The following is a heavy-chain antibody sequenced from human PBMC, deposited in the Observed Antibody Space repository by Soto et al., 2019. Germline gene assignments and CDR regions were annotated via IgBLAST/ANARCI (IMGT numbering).Heavy chain of an antibody. Sequence: QVQLVESGGGVVQPGRSLRLSCAASGFTFSSYAMHWVRQAPGKGLEWVAVISYDGSNKYYADSVKGRFTISRDNSKNTLYLQMNSLRAEDTAVYSCARDPGWNYYFDYWGQGTLVTVSS. CDR3: ARDPGWNYYFDY. D-gene: IGHD1-7*01. J-gene: IGHJ4*02. V-gene: IGHV3-30-3*01. CDR1: GFTFSSYA. CDR2: ISYDGSNK.